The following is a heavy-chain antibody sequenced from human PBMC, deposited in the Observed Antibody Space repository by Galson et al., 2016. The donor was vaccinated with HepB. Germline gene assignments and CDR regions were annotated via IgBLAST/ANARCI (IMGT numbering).Heavy chain of an antibody. Sequence: SVKVSCKASGYTFTSYGIRWVRQAPGQGLEWMGWISAYNGDTNYAQKFQGRVTLTTDTSTTAVYMELRSLGSDDTAVYYCARKPPGGALDVWGQGTTVTVSS. D-gene: IGHD3-16*01. CDR1: GYTFTSYG. CDR3: ARKPPGGALDV. CDR2: ISAYNGDT. J-gene: IGHJ6*02. V-gene: IGHV1-18*01.